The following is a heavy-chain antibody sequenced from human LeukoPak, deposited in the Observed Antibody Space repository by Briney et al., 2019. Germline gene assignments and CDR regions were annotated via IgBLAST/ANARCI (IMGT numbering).Heavy chain of an antibody. V-gene: IGHV4-59*08. J-gene: IGHJ4*02. CDR1: GGSISSYY. CDR3: ARHRVRYYYDSSGFDY. D-gene: IGHD3-22*01. Sequence: SETLSLTCTVSGGSISSYYWSWIRQPPGKGLEWIGYIYYSGSTNCNPSLKSRVTKSVDTSKNQFSLKLSSVTAADTAVYYCARHRVRYYYDSSGFDYWGQGTLVTVSS. CDR2: IYYSGST.